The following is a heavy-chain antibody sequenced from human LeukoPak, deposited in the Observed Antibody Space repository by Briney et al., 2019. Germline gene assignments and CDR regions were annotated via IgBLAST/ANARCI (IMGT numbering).Heavy chain of an antibody. V-gene: IGHV4-39*01. Sequence: SSETLSLTCTVSGGSISSSSYYWGWIRQPPGKGLEWIGSIYYSGSTYYNPSLKSRVTISVDTSKNQFSLKLSSVTAADTAVYYCASQGVRFLEWLLPDYWGQGTLVTVSS. J-gene: IGHJ4*02. CDR3: ASQGVRFLEWLLPDY. CDR1: GGSISSSSYY. CDR2: IYYSGST. D-gene: IGHD3-3*01.